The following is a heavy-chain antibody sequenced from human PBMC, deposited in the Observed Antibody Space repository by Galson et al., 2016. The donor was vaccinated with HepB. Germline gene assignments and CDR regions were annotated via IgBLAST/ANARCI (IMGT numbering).Heavy chain of an antibody. J-gene: IGHJ4*02. CDR3: ARFESISSDFDH. CDR2: ISAYNGDT. Sequence: SVKVSCKASGNTFSSYGISWVRQAPGQGLEWMGWISAYNGDTSYAQNLQGRVSMTTDTSRSTAYMELRSLRCDDTAVYYCARFESISSDFDHWGQGTLVTVSS. V-gene: IGHV1-18*01. CDR1: GNTFSSYG. D-gene: IGHD3-10*01.